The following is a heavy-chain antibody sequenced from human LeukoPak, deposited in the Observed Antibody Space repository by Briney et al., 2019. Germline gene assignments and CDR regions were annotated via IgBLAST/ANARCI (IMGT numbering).Heavy chain of an antibody. J-gene: IGHJ4*02. CDR3: ARARGGSGSYYNLDY. CDR1: GYTFTGYY. V-gene: IGHV1-2*02. CDR2: INPNSGGT. Sequence: ASVKVSCKASGYTFTGYYIHWVRQAPGQGLEWMGWINPNSGGTNYAQKFQGRVTMTRDTSISTAYMELSRLRSDDTAVYYCARARGGSGSYYNLDYWGQGTLVTVSS. D-gene: IGHD3-10*01.